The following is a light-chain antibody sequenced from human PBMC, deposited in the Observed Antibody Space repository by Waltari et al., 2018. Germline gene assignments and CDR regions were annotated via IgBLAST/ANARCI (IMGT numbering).Light chain of an antibody. CDR1: SRHVGGYNY. CDR3: CSYAGSYTSYV. V-gene: IGLV2-11*01. J-gene: IGLJ1*01. Sequence: QSALTQPRSVSGSPGPSVTISCTGTSRHVGGYNYVSRYQQHPGKAPKLMIYDVSKRPSGVPDRFSGSKSGNTASLTISGLQAEDEADYYCCSYAGSYTSYVFGTGTKVTVL. CDR2: DVS.